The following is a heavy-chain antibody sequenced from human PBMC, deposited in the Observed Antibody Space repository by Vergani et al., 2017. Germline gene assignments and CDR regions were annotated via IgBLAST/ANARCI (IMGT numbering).Heavy chain of an antibody. D-gene: IGHD5-12*01. Sequence: QVQLVQSGAEVKKPGASVKVSCKASGYTFTSYDINWVRQATGQGLEWMGWMNPNSGNTGYAQKFQGRVTMTRNTSISTAYMELSRLRSDDTAVYYCARVSRGYSGYDLANWGQGTLVTVSS. CDR3: ARVSRGYSGYDLAN. J-gene: IGHJ4*02. V-gene: IGHV1-8*01. CDR2: MNPNSGNT. CDR1: GYTFTSYD.